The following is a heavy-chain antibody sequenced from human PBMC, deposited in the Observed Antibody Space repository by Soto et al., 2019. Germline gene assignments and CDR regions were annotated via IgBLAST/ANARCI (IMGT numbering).Heavy chain of an antibody. D-gene: IGHD4-17*01. CDR3: ARASRLPDDAFDI. CDR1: GFTFSSYS. Sequence: ESGGGLVKPGGSLRLSCAASGFTFSSYSMNWVRQAPGKGLEWVSSISSSSSYIYYADSVKGRFTISRDNAKNSLYLQMNSLRAEDTAVYYCARASRLPDDAFDIWGQGTMVTVSS. J-gene: IGHJ3*02. V-gene: IGHV3-21*01. CDR2: ISSSSSYI.